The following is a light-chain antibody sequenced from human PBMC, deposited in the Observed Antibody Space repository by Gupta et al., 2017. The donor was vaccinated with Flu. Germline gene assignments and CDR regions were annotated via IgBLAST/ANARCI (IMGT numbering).Light chain of an antibody. V-gene: IGLV1-51*01. Sequence: SNSNIENKFVSWYQHLPGATPKLLIYDNDKRPSGIPDRFSASKSGTSATLGITGLQTGDEADYYCATWDNSLSAGVFGGGTKLTVL. J-gene: IGLJ3*02. CDR2: DND. CDR1: NSNIENKF. CDR3: ATWDNSLSAGV.